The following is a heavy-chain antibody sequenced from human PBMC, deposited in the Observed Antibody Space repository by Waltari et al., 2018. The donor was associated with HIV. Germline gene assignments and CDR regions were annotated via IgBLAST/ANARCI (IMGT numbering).Heavy chain of an antibody. D-gene: IGHD3-10*01. CDR1: GYTFTSSY. CDR2: RNPNSGNT. Sequence: QVQLVQSGAEVKKPGASVTVSCKASGYTFTSSYINWVRQATGQGLEWMGWRNPNSGNTGYPQKFQGRVTMTRNTSISTAYMELSSLRSEDTAVYYCARGRVQVRGAMYYFDYWGQGTLVTVSS. CDR3: ARGRVQVRGAMYYFDY. J-gene: IGHJ4*02. V-gene: IGHV1-8*01.